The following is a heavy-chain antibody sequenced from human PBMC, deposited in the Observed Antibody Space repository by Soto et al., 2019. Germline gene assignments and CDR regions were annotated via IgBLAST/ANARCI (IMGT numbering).Heavy chain of an antibody. V-gene: IGHV2-5*02. D-gene: IGHD5-18*01. CDR1: GFSLTTSGVG. CDR3: AHRGYMYGNWDHGYFDY. J-gene: IGHJ4*02. Sequence: QITLKESGPPRVRPTQTLALTCTFSGFSLTTSGVGVGWIRKTPGKALEWLAVIYWDDDKRYSPSLKSRLTITKDTSKYQVVLTMADMDPVDTATYFCAHRGYMYGNWDHGYFDYWGQGTLVTVSS. CDR2: IYWDDDK.